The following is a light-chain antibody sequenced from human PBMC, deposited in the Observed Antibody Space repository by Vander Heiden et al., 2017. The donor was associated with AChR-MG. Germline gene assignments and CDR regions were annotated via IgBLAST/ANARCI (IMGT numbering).Light chain of an antibody. V-gene: IGKV1-39*01. CDR1: QSISSY. CDR3: QRSYSTPYT. CDR2: AAS. Sequence: DIHMTQSPSSLPASVGDRVTITCRASQSISSYLNWYQQKPGKAPKLLIYAASSLQSGVPSRFSGSGSGTDFTLTISSLQREDFATYYCQRSYSTPYTFGQGTKLEIK. J-gene: IGKJ2*01.